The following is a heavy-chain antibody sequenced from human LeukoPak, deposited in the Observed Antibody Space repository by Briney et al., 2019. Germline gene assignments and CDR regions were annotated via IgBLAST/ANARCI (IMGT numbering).Heavy chain of an antibody. CDR3: ARVPANYYDSSGLAYYFDY. J-gene: IGHJ4*02. D-gene: IGHD3-22*01. Sequence: SETLSLTCTVSGGSISSSSYYWGWIRQPPGKGLEWIGSIYYIGSTYYNPSLKSRVTIPVDTSKNQFSLKLSSVTAADTAVYYCARVPANYYDSSGLAYYFDYWGKGTLVTVSS. CDR1: GGSISSSSYY. V-gene: IGHV4-39*07. CDR2: IYYIGST.